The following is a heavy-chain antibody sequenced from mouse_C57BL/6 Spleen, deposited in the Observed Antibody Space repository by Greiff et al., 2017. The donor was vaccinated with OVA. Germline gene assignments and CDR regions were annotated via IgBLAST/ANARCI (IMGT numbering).Heavy chain of an antibody. V-gene: IGHV1-9*01. CDR1: GYTFTGYW. J-gene: IGHJ4*01. CDR2: ILPGSGST. Sequence: QVQLQQSGAELMKPGASVKLSCKATGYTFTGYWIEWVKQRPGHGLEWIGEILPGSGSTNYNEKFKGKATFTADTFSNTAYMQLGSLTTEDSAIYYCARSPIYYGYDVYAMDYWGQGTSVTVSS. CDR3: ARSPIYYGYDVYAMDY. D-gene: IGHD2-2*01.